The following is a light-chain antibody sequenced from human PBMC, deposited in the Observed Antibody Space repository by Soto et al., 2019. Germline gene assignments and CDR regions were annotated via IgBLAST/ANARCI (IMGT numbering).Light chain of an antibody. J-gene: IGKJ5*01. Sequence: EIVLTQSPGTLSLSPGERASLSCGASQIVSSSYLAWYQQKPGQAPRLLIYGSATRATGIPDRFSSSGSGTDFTLTISRLEPEDFAVYYCQQYRDSPTTFGPGTRLEIK. CDR2: GSA. V-gene: IGKV3-20*01. CDR3: QQYRDSPTT. CDR1: QIVSSSY.